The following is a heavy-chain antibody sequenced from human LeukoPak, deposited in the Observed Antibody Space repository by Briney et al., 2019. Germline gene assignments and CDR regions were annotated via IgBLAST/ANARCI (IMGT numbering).Heavy chain of an antibody. CDR2: IRYDGNNK. CDR3: ARDFYPSTTVTTSLDY. Sequence: PGGSLRLSCTASGFIFSNYGMHWVRQAPGKGLEWVTFIRYDGNNKYYADSVKGRFTISRDNSKNTLFLQMNSLRAEDTAVYYCARDFYPSTTVTTSLDYWGQGTLVTVSS. D-gene: IGHD4-17*01. V-gene: IGHV3-30*02. J-gene: IGHJ4*02. CDR1: GFIFSNYG.